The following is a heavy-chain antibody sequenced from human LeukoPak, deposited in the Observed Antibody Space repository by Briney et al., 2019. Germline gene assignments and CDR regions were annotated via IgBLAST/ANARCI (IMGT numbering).Heavy chain of an antibody. CDR3: ARERRGGYDGYFDY. CDR2: IYYSGST. D-gene: IGHD5-12*01. Sequence: PSETLSLTCTVSGGSISSSSYYWGWIRQPPGKGLEWIGSIYYSGSTYYNPSLKSRVTISVDTSKNQFSLKLSSVTAADTAVYYCARERRGGYDGYFDYWGQGTLVTVSS. CDR1: GGSISSSSYY. J-gene: IGHJ4*02. V-gene: IGHV4-39*07.